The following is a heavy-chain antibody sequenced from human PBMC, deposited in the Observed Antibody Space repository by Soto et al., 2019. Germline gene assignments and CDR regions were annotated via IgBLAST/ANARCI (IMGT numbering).Heavy chain of an antibody. CDR1: GFTFSSYA. D-gene: IGHD2-2*01. CDR3: AREGNHIVVVPKY. Sequence: QVQLVESGGGVVQPGRSLRLSCAASGFTFSSYAMHWVRQAPGKGLEWVAVISYDGSNKYYADSVKGRFTISRDNSKNTLYLQMNSLRAEDTAVYYCAREGNHIVVVPKYWGQGTLVTVSS. V-gene: IGHV3-30-3*01. J-gene: IGHJ4*02. CDR2: ISYDGSNK.